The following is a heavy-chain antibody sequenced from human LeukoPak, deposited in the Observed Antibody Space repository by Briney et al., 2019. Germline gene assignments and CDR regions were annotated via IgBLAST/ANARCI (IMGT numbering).Heavy chain of an antibody. J-gene: IGHJ4*02. D-gene: IGHD3-16*02. CDR1: GYSFTSYW. CDR2: IYPGDSDT. CDR3: ASTAWGSYRSPWY. Sequence: GESLKTPCKGSGYSFTSYWIGWVRQMPGKGPGWVGIIYPGDSDTTHSPSSQGQVTISADKSISTAYLQWSSLKASDTAMYYCASTAWGSYRSPWYWGQGTLVTVSP. V-gene: IGHV5-51*01.